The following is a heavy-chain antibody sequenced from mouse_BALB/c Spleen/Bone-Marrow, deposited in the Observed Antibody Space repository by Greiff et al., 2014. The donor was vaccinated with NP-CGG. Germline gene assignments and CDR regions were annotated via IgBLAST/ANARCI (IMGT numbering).Heavy chain of an antibody. CDR2: ISHGGGTT. J-gene: IGHJ4*01. Sequence: DVMLVESGGGLVKPGGSLKLSCAASGFAFSSHDMSWVRQTPEMRLEWVAYISHGGGTTYYSDTVKGRFTISRDNAKNTLYLQMSSLKSEDTAIYYCTRHGGYYLYYYAMDYWGQGTSVTVSS. CDR3: TRHGGYYLYYYAMDY. CDR1: GFAFSSHD. V-gene: IGHV5-12-1*01. D-gene: IGHD2-3*01.